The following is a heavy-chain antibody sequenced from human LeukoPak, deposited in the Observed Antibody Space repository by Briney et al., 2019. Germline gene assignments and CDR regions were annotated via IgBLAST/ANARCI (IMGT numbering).Heavy chain of an antibody. CDR1: GYSFTNYW. Sequence: GESLKISCKVSGYSFTNYWIGWVRQMPGKGLEWMGIIYPDDSDTKYSPSFQGQVTISADKSISTAYLQWSSLKASDTAMYYCARSGRLGYFSGGSCFRWDYWGQGTLVTVSS. V-gene: IGHV5-51*01. CDR2: IYPDDSDT. D-gene: IGHD2-15*01. J-gene: IGHJ4*02. CDR3: ARSGRLGYFSGGSCFRWDY.